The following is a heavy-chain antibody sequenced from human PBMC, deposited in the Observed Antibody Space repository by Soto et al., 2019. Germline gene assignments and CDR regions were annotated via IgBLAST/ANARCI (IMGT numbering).Heavy chain of an antibody. CDR1: GFTFSAFG. CDR2: ISADGRKT. D-gene: IGHD3-10*01. CDR3: AKDRGSWDYYYGMDA. Sequence: QLQLLQSGGGVVQPGRSLRLSCVASGFTFSAFGMHWVRQAPGKGLEWVAGISADGRKTIYADSVKGRFTISRDSPHNSLFLDLSSLRVDDKAVYFCAKDRGSWDYYYGMDAWGQVTTVTVAS. J-gene: IGHJ6*02. V-gene: IGHV3-30*18.